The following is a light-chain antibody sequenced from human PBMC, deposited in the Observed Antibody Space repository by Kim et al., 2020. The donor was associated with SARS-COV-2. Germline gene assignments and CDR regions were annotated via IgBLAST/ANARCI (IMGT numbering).Light chain of an antibody. J-gene: IGLJ3*02. CDR1: SLRSYY. Sequence: SSELTQDPAVSVALGQTVRITCQGDSLRSYYASWYQQKPGQAPVLVIYGKNNRPSGIPDRFSGSSSGNTASLTITGAQAEDEADYYCSSRDSSGNHWVFGGGTKLTVL. V-gene: IGLV3-19*01. CDR3: SSRDSSGNHWV. CDR2: GKN.